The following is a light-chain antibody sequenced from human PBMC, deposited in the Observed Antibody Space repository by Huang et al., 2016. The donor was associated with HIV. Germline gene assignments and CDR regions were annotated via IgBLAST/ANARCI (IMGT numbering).Light chain of an antibody. Sequence: EIKMTQSPATLSVSPGGRVTLSRRASQNVRKNLAWYQQKTGQAPRLLIYDTSTRAAGIPARVSGSGSGTEFTLTISGLQSEDFAIYYCQQYDKWPPGLTFGGGTKVEI. J-gene: IGKJ4*01. V-gene: IGKV3D-15*01. CDR3: QQYDKWPPGLT. CDR1: QNVRKN. CDR2: DTS.